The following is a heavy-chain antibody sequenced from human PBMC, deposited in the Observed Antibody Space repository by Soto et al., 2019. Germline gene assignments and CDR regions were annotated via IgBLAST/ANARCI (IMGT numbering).Heavy chain of an antibody. D-gene: IGHD3-16*02. V-gene: IGHV3-48*01. Sequence: GGSLRLSCAASGFTFSSYGMHWVRQAPGKGLEWVSYISSSSGTIYYADSVKGRFTISRDNAKNSLYLQMNSLRAEDTAVYYCARADDYFWWTYRYGFLSYSGQGALVTGSS. CDR3: ARADDYFWWTYRYGFLSY. J-gene: IGHJ4*02. CDR1: GFTFSSYG. CDR2: ISSSSGTI.